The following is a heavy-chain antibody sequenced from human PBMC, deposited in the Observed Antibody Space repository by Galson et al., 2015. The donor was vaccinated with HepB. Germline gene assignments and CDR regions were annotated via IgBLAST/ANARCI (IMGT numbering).Heavy chain of an antibody. D-gene: IGHD3-10*01. CDR3: ARPLVRGVIMRSDAFDI. V-gene: IGHV3-66*02. Sequence: SLRLSCAASGFTVSSNYMNWVRQAPGQGLEWVSIIYSGGTTYYADSVKGRFTISRDNSKNTLYLQMNSLRPEDTAVYYCARPLVRGVIMRSDAFDIWGQGTMVIVSS. CDR1: GFTVSSNY. CDR2: IYSGGTT. J-gene: IGHJ3*02.